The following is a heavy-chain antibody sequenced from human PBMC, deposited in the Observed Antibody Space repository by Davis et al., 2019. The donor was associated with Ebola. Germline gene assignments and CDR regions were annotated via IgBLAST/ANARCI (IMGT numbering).Heavy chain of an antibody. CDR2: ISGSGGST. CDR3: AKAALLEWLSPGYYGMDV. Sequence: GESLKISCAASGFTFRSYALSRVRQAPGQGLEWVSAISGSGGSTYYADSVKGRFTISRDNSKNMLYLQMNSLRAEDTAVYYCAKAALLEWLSPGYYGMDVWGQGTTVTVSS. D-gene: IGHD3-3*01. V-gene: IGHV3-23*01. CDR1: GFTFRSYA. J-gene: IGHJ6*02.